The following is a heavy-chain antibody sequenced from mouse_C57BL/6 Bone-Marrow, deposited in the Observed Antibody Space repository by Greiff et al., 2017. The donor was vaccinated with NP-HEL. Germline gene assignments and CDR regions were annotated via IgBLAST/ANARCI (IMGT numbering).Heavy chain of an antibody. CDR2: IHPHSGST. CDR3: ARQVAY. CDR1: GYTFTSYW. V-gene: IGHV1-64*01. Sequence: QVQLQQPGAELVKPGASVKLSCKASGYTFTSYWMHWVKQRPGQGLEWIGMIHPHSGSTNYNEKFKSNATLTVDKSSSTAYMQLSSLTSEDSAVYYCARQVAYWGQGTLVTVSA. J-gene: IGHJ3*01.